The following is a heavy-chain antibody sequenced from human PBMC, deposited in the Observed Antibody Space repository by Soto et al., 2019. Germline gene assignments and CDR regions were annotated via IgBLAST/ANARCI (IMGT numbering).Heavy chain of an antibody. CDR2: IYYSGST. J-gene: IGHJ4*02. CDR3: ARHGMDYYDSSGYYYSPYYFDY. V-gene: IGHV4-31*03. Sequence: TLSLTCTVSCGSLSSGAYYWSWIRQHPGKGLEWIGYIYYSGSTYYNPSLESRVTLSVDTSTKQFSLKVSSVTAADTAVYYCARHGMDYYDSSGYYYSPYYFDYWGQGTLVTVSS. CDR1: CGSLSSGAYY. D-gene: IGHD3-22*01.